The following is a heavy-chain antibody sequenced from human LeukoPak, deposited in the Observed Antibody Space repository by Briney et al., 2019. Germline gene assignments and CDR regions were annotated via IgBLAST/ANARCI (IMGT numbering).Heavy chain of an antibody. J-gene: IGHJ4*02. D-gene: IGHD3-22*01. CDR3: ASRSLTDYYDSSGYTFDY. CDR2: MYYSGST. CDR1: GDSINSNSQY. V-gene: IGHV4-39*07. Sequence: SETLSLTCIVSGDSINSNSQYWGWIRQPPGKGLEWIGTMYYSGSTYYNPSLKCRVTISVDTSKNQFYLKLSSVTAADTAVYYCASRSLTDYYDSSGYTFDYWGQGTLVTVSS.